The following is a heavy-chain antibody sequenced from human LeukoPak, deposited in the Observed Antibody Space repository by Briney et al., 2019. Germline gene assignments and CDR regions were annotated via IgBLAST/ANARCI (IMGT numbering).Heavy chain of an antibody. J-gene: IGHJ4*02. D-gene: IGHD5-24*01. CDR1: GGSISTTTYY. CDR2: TRYSGNT. Sequence: TSETLSLTCTVSGGSISTTTYYWGWIRQPPGRGLGWIGSTRYSGNTYYNPSLKSRVAISVDTSKNQFSLKLSSVAAADTAVYYCARYEIGTMFDYWGQGTLVTVSS. V-gene: IGHV4-39*01. CDR3: ARYEIGTMFDY.